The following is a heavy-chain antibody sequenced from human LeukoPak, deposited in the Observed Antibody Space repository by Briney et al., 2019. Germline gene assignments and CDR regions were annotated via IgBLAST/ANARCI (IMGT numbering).Heavy chain of an antibody. CDR2: IYSGGST. Sequence: GGSLRLSCAASGFTVSSNYMSWVRQAPGKGLEWVSVIYSGGSTYYADSVKGRFTISRDNSKNMLYLQMNRMRVEDTAVYYCARSLTQYDSSGLLKNWGQGTLVTVSS. V-gene: IGHV3-53*01. D-gene: IGHD3-22*01. J-gene: IGHJ4*02. CDR1: GFTVSSNY. CDR3: ARSLTQYDSSGLLKN.